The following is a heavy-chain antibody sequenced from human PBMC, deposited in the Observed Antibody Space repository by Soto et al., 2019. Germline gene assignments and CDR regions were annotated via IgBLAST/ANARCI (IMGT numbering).Heavy chain of an antibody. J-gene: IGHJ4*02. CDR3: ARDSPLGAAQDY. CDR1: GFTFSSYG. Sequence: GGSLRLSCAASGFTFSSYGMHWVRQAPGKGLEWVAVIWYDGSNKYYADSVKGRFTISRDNSKNTLYLQMNSLRAEDTAVYYCARDSPLGAAQDYWGQGTLVTVSS. D-gene: IGHD6-6*01. V-gene: IGHV3-33*01. CDR2: IWYDGSNK.